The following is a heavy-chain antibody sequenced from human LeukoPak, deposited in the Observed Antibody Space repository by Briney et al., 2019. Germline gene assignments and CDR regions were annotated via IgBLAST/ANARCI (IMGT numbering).Heavy chain of an antibody. CDR1: GYTFTGYY. V-gene: IGHV1-2*02. CDR2: INPNSGGT. J-gene: IGHJ4*02. Sequence: ASVKVSCKASGYTFTGYYMHWVRQAPGQGLEWMGWINPNSGGTNYAQKFQGRVTMTRDTSISTAYMELSRLRSDDTAVYYCATDQGSQWLPDYWGQGTLVTVSS. D-gene: IGHD6-19*01. CDR3: ATDQGSQWLPDY.